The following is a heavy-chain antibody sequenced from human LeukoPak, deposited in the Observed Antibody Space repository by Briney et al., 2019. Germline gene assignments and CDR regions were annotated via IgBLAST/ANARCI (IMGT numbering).Heavy chain of an antibody. CDR1: GGSGSSGSYY. CDR3: ARTPYYGSGFDP. CDR2: IYYRGTT. Sequence: PSETLSLTCTVSGGSGSSGSYYWSWIRQPPGKELEWIGYIYYRGTTNYNPSLKSRLTISVDTSKNQFSLKLSSVTAADTAVYYCARTPYYGSGFDPWGQGTLVTVSS. V-gene: IGHV4-61*01. J-gene: IGHJ5*02. D-gene: IGHD3-10*01.